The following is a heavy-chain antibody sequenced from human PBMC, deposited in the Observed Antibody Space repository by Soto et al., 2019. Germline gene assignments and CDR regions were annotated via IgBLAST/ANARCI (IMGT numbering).Heavy chain of an antibody. J-gene: IGHJ4*02. V-gene: IGHV3-33*01. CDR3: ARDTYYYGSGSYR. CDR2: IWYDGSNK. Sequence: QVQLVESGGGVVQPGRSLRLSCAASGFTFSSYGMHWVRQAPGKGLEWVAVIWYDGSNKYYADSVKGRFTISRDNSKNTLYLQMNSLRDEDTAVYYCARDTYYYGSGSYRWGQGTMVTVSS. CDR1: GFTFSSYG. D-gene: IGHD3-10*01.